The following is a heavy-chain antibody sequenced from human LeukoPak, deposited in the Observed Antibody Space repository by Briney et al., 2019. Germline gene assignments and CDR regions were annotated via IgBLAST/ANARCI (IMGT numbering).Heavy chain of an antibody. D-gene: IGHD1-14*01. CDR1: GFTFSSNG. V-gene: IGHV3-30*02. J-gene: IGHJ4*02. Sequence: QTGGSLRLSCSASGFTFSSNGMHWVRQAPGKGLEWVAFIQYDGSNKYYADSVKGRFTISRDNSKNTLSLQMNSLRREDTAVYYCAKDFTTRPRTPRYFDYWGQGNLVTVSS. CDR2: IQYDGSNK. CDR3: AKDFTTRPRTPRYFDY.